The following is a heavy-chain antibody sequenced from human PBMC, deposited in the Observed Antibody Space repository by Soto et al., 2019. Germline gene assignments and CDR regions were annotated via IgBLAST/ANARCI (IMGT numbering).Heavy chain of an antibody. V-gene: IGHV3-23*01. CDR2: ISGSGGST. CDR1: GFTFSSYA. D-gene: IGHD6-19*01. Sequence: EVQLLESGGGLVQPGGSLRLSCAASGFTFSSYAMNWVRQAPGKGLEWVSVISGSGGSTYYADSVKGRFTISRDNSKNTLHLQMNSLRAEDTAVYSCASRSSGWYFDYWGQGTLVTVSS. J-gene: IGHJ4*02. CDR3: ASRSSGWYFDY.